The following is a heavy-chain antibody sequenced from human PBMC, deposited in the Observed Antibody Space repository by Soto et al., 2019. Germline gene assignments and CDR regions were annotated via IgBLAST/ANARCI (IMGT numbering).Heavy chain of an antibody. CDR3: ASPKGAY. Sequence: TQSLPGTVSCXSRSSSSYYCGWIRQPTGKGLEWIGSIYYSGSTYYNPSLKSRVTISVDTSKNTFSLQLSSVTAADTAVYYCASPKGAYRGQGNLGTVSS. J-gene: IGHJ4*02. CDR2: IYYSGST. CDR1: CXSRSSSSYY. V-gene: IGHV4-39*01.